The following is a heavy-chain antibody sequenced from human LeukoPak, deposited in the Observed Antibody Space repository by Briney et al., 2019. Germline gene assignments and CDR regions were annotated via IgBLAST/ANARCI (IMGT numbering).Heavy chain of an antibody. CDR3: ARVGLRYYYDSSGYSHWFDP. Sequence: SETLSLTCAVYGGSFSGYYWSWLRQPPGKGLEWLGEINHSGSTNYNTSLKSRVTISVDTSKNQFSLKLSSVTAADTAVYYCARVGLRYYYDSSGYSHWFDPWGQGTLVTVSS. D-gene: IGHD3-22*01. CDR1: GGSFSGYY. V-gene: IGHV4-34*01. J-gene: IGHJ5*02. CDR2: INHSGST.